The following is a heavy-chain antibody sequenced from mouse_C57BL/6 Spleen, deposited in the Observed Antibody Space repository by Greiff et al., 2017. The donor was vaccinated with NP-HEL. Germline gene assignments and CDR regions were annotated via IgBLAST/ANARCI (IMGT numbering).Heavy chain of an antibody. D-gene: IGHD2-1*01. Sequence: QVQLKESGPELVKPGASVKISCKASGYAFSSSWMNWVKQRPGKGLEWIGRIYPGDGDTTYNGKFKGKATLIADKSSSTAYMQLNSLTSEDSAVHFCARDGIYAMDYWGQGTSVTVSS. V-gene: IGHV1-82*01. J-gene: IGHJ4*01. CDR2: IYPGDGDT. CDR3: ARDGIYAMDY. CDR1: GYAFSSSW.